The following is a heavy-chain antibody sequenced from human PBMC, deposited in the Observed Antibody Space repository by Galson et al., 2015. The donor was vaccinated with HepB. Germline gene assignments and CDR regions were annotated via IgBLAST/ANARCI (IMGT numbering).Heavy chain of an antibody. J-gene: IGHJ4*02. CDR1: GFTFTKYY. V-gene: IGHV1-46*03. D-gene: IGHD3-9*01. CDR2: LNPRAYST. Sequence: SEKVSCKASGFTFTKYYIHWVRQAPGQGLEWMGILNPRAYSTPYAQKFQGRLTMTRDTSTTTVYMELSSLRSEDTAVYYCATRVDSGFDYWGQGTLVTVSS. CDR3: ATRVDSGFDY.